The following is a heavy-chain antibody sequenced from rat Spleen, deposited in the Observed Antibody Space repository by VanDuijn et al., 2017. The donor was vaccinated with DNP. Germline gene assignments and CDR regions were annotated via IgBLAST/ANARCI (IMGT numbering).Heavy chain of an antibody. CDR2: ISTSGGNT. J-gene: IGHJ2*01. CDR1: GFTFSNSD. CDR3: ARQRWYYSGEGMDY. D-gene: IGHD1-1*01. V-gene: IGHV5-25*01. Sequence: EVQLVESGGGLVQPGRSLKLSCAASGFTFSNSDMVWVRQTPTKGLEWVASISTSGGNTYYRDSVKGRFTISRDNAKSTLYLQMDSLRSEDTATYYCARQRWYYSGEGMDYWGQGVMVTVSS.